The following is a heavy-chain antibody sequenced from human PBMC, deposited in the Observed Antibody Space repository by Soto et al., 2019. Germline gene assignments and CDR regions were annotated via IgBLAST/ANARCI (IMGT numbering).Heavy chain of an antibody. CDR2: IYPGDSDT. CDR3: ASGVVGYSYVDYFDY. Sequence: GESLKISCKGSGYSFTSYWIGWVRQMPGKGLEWMGIIYPGDSDTRYSPSFQGQVTISADKSISTAYLQWSSLKASDTAMYYCASGVVGYSYVDYFDYWGQGTLVTVSS. CDR1: GYSFTSYW. J-gene: IGHJ4*02. D-gene: IGHD5-18*01. V-gene: IGHV5-51*01.